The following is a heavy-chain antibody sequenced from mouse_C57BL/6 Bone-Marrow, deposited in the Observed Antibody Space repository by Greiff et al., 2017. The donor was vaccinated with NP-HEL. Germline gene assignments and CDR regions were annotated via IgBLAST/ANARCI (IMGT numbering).Heavy chain of an antibody. CDR2: IRSKSNNYAT. V-gene: IGHV10-1*01. CDR1: GFSFNTYA. J-gene: IGHJ3*01. Sequence: EVQLVESGGGLVQPKGSLKLSCAASGFSFNTYAMNWVRQAPGKGLEWVARIRSKSNNYATYYADSVKDRFTISRDDSESMLYLQMNNLKTEDTAMYYCVRPYYYGFAYWGQGTLVTVSA. CDR3: VRPYYYGFAY. D-gene: IGHD1-1*01.